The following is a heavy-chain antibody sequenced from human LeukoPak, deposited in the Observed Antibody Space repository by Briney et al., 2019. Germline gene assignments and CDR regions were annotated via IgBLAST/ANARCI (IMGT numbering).Heavy chain of an antibody. D-gene: IGHD6-13*01. CDR3: AREEGIATAGALEY. Sequence: PSETLSLACTVSGGSIGSYYWSWIRQPPGKGLEWIGYIYYSGSTNYNPSLKSRVTISVDTSKNQFSLKLSSVTAADTAVYYCAREEGIATAGALEYWGQGILVTVAS. J-gene: IGHJ4*02. CDR2: IYYSGST. CDR1: GGSIGSYY. V-gene: IGHV4-59*12.